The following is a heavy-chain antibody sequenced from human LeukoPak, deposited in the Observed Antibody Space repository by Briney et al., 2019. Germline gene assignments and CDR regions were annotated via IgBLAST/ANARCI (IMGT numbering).Heavy chain of an antibody. V-gene: IGHV4-39*01. J-gene: IGHJ6*03. CDR3: ARHLYYYGSGSYHYYYYYYMDV. CDR2: IYYSGCT. CDR1: GGSISSSSYD. Sequence: SETLSLTCTGSGGSISSSSYDWGWIRQPPGKGLESIGSIYYSGCTYYNPTLNSRVTISVGTSKTQFSLKLSSVTAADTAVYYCARHLYYYGSGSYHYYYYYYMDVWGKGTTVTVSS. D-gene: IGHD3-10*01.